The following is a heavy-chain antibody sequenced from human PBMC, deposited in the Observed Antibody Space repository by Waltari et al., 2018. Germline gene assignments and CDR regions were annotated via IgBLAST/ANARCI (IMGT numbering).Heavy chain of an antibody. Sequence: EVQLVESGGGMVKPGGSLRLSCAASGFLFSRYSMNWVHQAPGKGLEWVSFISSSTSNIYYVDSVKGRFTISRDNANNSLYLQMNSLRVEDTAVYYCAKGVSKWRMDSWGRGILVTVSS. J-gene: IGHJ4*02. CDR2: ISSSTSNI. CDR1: GFLFSRYS. CDR3: AKGVSKWRMDS. D-gene: IGHD2-8*01. V-gene: IGHV3-21*02.